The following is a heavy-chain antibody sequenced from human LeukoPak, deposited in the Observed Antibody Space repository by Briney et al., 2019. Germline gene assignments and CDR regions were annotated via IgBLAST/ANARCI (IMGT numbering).Heavy chain of an antibody. V-gene: IGHV4-4*02. J-gene: IGHJ4*02. CDR1: GGSISSSNW. CDR2: IYHSGST. D-gene: IGHD1-26*01. CDR3: ARDFGGSYHFDY. Sequence: PSETLSLTCTVSGGSISSSNWWSWVRQPPGKGLEWIGEIYHSGSTNYNPSLKSRVTISVDKSKNQFSLKLSSVTAADTAVYYCARDFGGSYHFDYWGQGTLVTVSS.